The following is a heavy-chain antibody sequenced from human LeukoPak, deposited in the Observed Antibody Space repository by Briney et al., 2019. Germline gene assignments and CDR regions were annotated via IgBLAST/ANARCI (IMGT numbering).Heavy chain of an antibody. J-gene: IGHJ4*02. CDR3: ARDSAAHFDH. Sequence: PGGSLRLSCAASGFTFSSYWMHWVRQAPGGGLVWVSRINTDGSSTIYADSVKGRFTMSRDNAKNTLYLQMNSLRAEDTAVYYCARDSAAHFDHWGQGTLVTVSS. D-gene: IGHD2-15*01. CDR1: GFTFSSYW. V-gene: IGHV3-74*01. CDR2: INTDGSST.